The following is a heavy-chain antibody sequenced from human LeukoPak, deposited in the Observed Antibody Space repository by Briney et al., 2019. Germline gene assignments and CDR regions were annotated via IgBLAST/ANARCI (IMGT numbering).Heavy chain of an antibody. J-gene: IGHJ4*02. V-gene: IGHV3-21*01. CDR1: GFPLSHYN. CDR2: ISSRGSYK. Sequence: PGGSVRLSCTVSGFPLSHYNMNCVRQAPGKGLEWVSYISSRGSYKYYTDSVRGRFTISREDAQNSLYLKMNSLRADDTAVYYCARDKTYCSSPSCSLDYWGQGTLVTVSS. D-gene: IGHD2-2*01. CDR3: ARDKTYCSSPSCSLDY.